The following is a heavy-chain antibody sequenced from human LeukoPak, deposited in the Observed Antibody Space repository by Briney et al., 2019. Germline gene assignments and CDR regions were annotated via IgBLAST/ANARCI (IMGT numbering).Heavy chain of an antibody. CDR3: ARGRGPAARGPYYWFDP. Sequence: SETLSLTCAVYGGSFSSYYWSWIRQPPGKGLEWIGEINHSGSTNYNPSLKNRVTIAVDPPKNQFSLKLSAVTAEDPAVYYCARGRGPAARGPYYWFDPWRQGTLVTVSS. J-gene: IGHJ5*02. CDR1: GGSFSSYY. D-gene: IGHD2-2*01. V-gene: IGHV4-34*01. CDR2: INHSGST.